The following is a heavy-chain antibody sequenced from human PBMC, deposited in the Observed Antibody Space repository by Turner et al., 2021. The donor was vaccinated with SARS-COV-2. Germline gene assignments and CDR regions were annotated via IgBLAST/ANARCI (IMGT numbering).Heavy chain of an antibody. Sequence: QVQLVQSGAEVKKPGASVMVSCKVSGYTLTELSMHWVLQAPGKGLECMGGFDPEDVKTIYAQKCQGRVTMTEDTSTDTAYMELSSLRSEDTAVYYCATGYAYCGGDCSIDYWGQGTLVTVSS. D-gene: IGHD2-21*02. V-gene: IGHV1-24*01. CDR3: ATGYAYCGGDCSIDY. CDR2: FDPEDVKT. CDR1: GYTLTELS. J-gene: IGHJ4*02.